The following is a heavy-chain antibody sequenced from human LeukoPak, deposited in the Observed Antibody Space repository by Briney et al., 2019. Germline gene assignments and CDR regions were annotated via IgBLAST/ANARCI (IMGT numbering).Heavy chain of an antibody. Sequence: GGSLRLSCAASGFTFSNAWMSWVRQAPGKGLERVRRIKSKTDGGTTDYAAPVKGRFTISRDDSKNTLYLQMNSLKTEDTAVYYCTTETYYDYVWGSYRYFDYWGQGTLVTVSS. V-gene: IGHV3-15*01. J-gene: IGHJ4*02. CDR1: GFTFSNAW. D-gene: IGHD3-16*02. CDR3: TTETYYDYVWGSYRYFDY. CDR2: IKSKTDGGTT.